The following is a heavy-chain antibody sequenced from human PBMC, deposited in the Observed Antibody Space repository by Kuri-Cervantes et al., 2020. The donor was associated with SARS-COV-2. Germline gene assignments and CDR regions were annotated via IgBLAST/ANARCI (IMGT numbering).Heavy chain of an antibody. V-gene: IGHV3-15*01. CDR3: ARDRRGTSGYYYYDS. J-gene: IGHJ4*02. D-gene: IGHD5-12*01. CDR2: IKSKTDGGTT. Sequence: GESLKISCAASGFTFSNAWMSWVRQAPGKGLEWVGRIKSKTDGGTTDYAAPVKGRFTISRDDSKNTLYLQMNSLKTEDTAVYYCARDRRGTSGYYYYDSWGQGTLVTVSS. CDR1: GFTFSNAW.